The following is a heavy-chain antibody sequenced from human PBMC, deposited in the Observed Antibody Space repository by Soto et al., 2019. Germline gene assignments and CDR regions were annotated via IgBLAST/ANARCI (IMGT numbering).Heavy chain of an antibody. CDR3: ARVHVMVVAGSTFDY. CDR2: IYHGGTT. Sequence: AETLSLTCTVSGYSISDPSYWAWPRQAPGKGPEWIASIYHGGTTFYNPSLKSRISISVDTSNNQFSLKLRSVTAEDTAVYYCARVHVMVVAGSTFDYWGHGSLVTVSS. D-gene: IGHD2-21*02. J-gene: IGHJ4*01. V-gene: IGHV4-38-2*02. CDR1: GYSISDPSY.